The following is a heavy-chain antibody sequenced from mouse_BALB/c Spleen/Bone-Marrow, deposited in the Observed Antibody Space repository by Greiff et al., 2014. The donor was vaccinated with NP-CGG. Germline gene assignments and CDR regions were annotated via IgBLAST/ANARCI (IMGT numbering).Heavy chain of an antibody. V-gene: IGHV1-15*01. Sequence: VNVVESGAELVRPGASVTLSCKAAGFTFTDYEMHWVKQTPVHGLEWIGGIDPETGGXXXNQKXXGKAPLTADKSSNAAYMGLRSLTSEDSAVYFCTSLAPXYRYDDGXTXWGQGTLVTVSA. J-gene: IGHJ3*01. D-gene: IGHD2-14*01. CDR2: IDPETGGX. CDR1: GFTFTDYE. CDR3: TSLAPXYRYDDGXTX.